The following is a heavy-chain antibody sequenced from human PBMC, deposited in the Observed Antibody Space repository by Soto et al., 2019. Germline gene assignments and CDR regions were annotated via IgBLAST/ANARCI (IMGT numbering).Heavy chain of an antibody. Sequence: GGSLRLSCAASGFTFSSYWMSWVRQAPGKGLEWVANIKQDGSEKYYVDSVKGRFTISRDNAKNSLYLQMNSLRAEDTAVYYCAREYCSGGSCYNVFDYWGQGTLVNVSS. J-gene: IGHJ4*02. CDR3: AREYCSGGSCYNVFDY. CDR2: IKQDGSEK. D-gene: IGHD2-15*01. CDR1: GFTFSSYW. V-gene: IGHV3-7*04.